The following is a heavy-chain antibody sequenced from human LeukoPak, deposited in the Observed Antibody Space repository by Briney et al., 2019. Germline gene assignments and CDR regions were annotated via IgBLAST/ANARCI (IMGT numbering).Heavy chain of an antibody. J-gene: IGHJ3*02. Sequence: GGSLRLSCSASGFTFSSYAMHWVRQAPGKGLEYVSAIRSNGGSTYYADSVKGRFTISRDNSKNTLYLQMSSLRAEDTAVYYCVKGRQWLAHDAFDIWGQGTMVTVSS. D-gene: IGHD6-19*01. CDR2: IRSNGGST. CDR1: GFTFSSYA. CDR3: VKGRQWLAHDAFDI. V-gene: IGHV3-64D*06.